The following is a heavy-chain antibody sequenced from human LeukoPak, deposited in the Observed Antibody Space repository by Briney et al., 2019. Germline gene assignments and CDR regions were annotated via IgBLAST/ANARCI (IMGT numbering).Heavy chain of an antibody. J-gene: IGHJ4*02. V-gene: IGHV3-66*02. CDR2: IYTDGNT. D-gene: IGHD2-15*01. CDR3: ARGYCSGNTCYPGGY. CDR1: GFTVSSNY. Sequence: SGGSLRLSRAASGFTVSSNYMNWVRQAPGKGLEWVSVIYTDGNTYYADSVKGRFTIPRDTSKNTLYLQMHSLRVEDTAVYYCARGYCSGNTCYPGGYWGQGTLVTVSS.